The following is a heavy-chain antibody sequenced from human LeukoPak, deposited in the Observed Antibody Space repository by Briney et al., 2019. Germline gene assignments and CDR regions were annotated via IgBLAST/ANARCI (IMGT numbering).Heavy chain of an antibody. CDR2: ISWNSGSI. D-gene: IGHD1-7*01. V-gene: IGHV3-9*01. J-gene: IGHJ4*02. CDR3: ARAELLSLDY. Sequence: GGSLRLSCAASGFTFDDYAMHWVRQAPGKGLEWVSGISWNSGSIGYADSVKGRFTISRDNAKNSLYLQMNSLRAEDTALYYCARAELLSLDYWGQGTLVTVSS. CDR1: GFTFDDYA.